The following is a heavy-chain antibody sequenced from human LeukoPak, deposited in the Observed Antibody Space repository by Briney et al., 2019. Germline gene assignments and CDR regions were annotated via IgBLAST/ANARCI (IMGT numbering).Heavy chain of an antibody. CDR3: ARESVDTAMAGGNWFDP. J-gene: IGHJ5*02. CDR2: INPNSGGT. V-gene: IGHV1-2*02. D-gene: IGHD5-18*01. Sequence: GASVKVSCKATGYTFTGYYMHLVRQAPGQGLEWMGWINPNSGGTNYAQKFQGRVTMTRDTSISTAYMELSRLRSDDTAVYYCARESVDTAMAGGNWFDPWGQGTLVTVSS. CDR1: GYTFTGYY.